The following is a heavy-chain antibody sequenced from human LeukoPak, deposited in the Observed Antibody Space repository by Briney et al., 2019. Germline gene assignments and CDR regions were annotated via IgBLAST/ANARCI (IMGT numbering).Heavy chain of an antibody. V-gene: IGHV4-34*01. CDR2: INHSGST. D-gene: IGHD3-22*01. J-gene: IGHJ3*02. Sequence: SETLSLTCAVYGXSFSGYYWSWIRQPPGKGLEWVGEINHSGSTNYNPSLKSRVTISVDTSKNQFSLKLSSVTAADTAVYYCATDYYDSGAFDIWGQGTMVTVSS. CDR3: ATDYYDSGAFDI. CDR1: GXSFSGYY.